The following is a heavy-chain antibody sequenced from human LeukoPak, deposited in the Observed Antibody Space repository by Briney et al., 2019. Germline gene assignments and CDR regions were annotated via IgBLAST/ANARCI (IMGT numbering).Heavy chain of an antibody. D-gene: IGHD2-2*01. CDR2: INHSGST. CDR1: GGSFSGYY. CDR3: ARASVGCSSTSCYSTQFDY. J-gene: IGHJ4*02. V-gene: IGHV4-34*01. Sequence: SVTLSLTCAVYGGSFSGYYWSWIRQPPGKGLEWIGEINHSGSTNYNPSLKSRVTISVDTSKNQFSLKLSSVTAADTAVYYCARASVGCSSTSCYSTQFDYWGQGTLVTVSS.